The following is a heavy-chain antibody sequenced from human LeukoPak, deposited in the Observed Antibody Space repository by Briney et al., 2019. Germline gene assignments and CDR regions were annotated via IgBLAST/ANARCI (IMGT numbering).Heavy chain of an antibody. Sequence: SETLSLTCTVSGGSISSGSYYWSWIRQPAGQGLEWIGRIYTSGSTNYNPSLKSRVTISYTSKNQFSLKLSSVTAADTAVYYCARDLSGWSDYWGQGTLVTVSS. CDR2: IYTSGST. CDR3: ARDLSGWSDY. J-gene: IGHJ4*02. V-gene: IGHV4-61*02. D-gene: IGHD6-19*01. CDR1: GGSISSGSYY.